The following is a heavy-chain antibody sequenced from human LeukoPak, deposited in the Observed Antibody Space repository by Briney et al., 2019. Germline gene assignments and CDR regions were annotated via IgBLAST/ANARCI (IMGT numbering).Heavy chain of an antibody. Sequence: TGGSLRLSCAASGFTFSSYSMNWVRQPPGKGLEWVSAISSSSSYIYYADSVKRRFTISRDYAKNSLYLQMNSLRAEDTAVYYCGRGDDFWSGTLRFDRWGQGSLVTVSS. J-gene: IGHJ5*02. D-gene: IGHD3-3*01. CDR1: GFTFSSYS. CDR3: GRGDDFWSGTLRFDR. V-gene: IGHV3-21*01. CDR2: ISSSSSYI.